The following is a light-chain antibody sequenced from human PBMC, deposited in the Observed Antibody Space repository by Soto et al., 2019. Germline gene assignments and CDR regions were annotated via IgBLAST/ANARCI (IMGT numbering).Light chain of an antibody. Sequence: DIQLTQSPSFLSASVGARLTITCRASQGISSSLALYPQQPGKAPNLLIYTVFTLQSGAPSRFSGSRSGTEFTLTISSLQPEDFGTYYCQQFNSSPFTFGGGTKVEI. CDR3: QQFNSSPFT. CDR2: TVF. V-gene: IGKV1-9*01. J-gene: IGKJ4*01. CDR1: QGISSS.